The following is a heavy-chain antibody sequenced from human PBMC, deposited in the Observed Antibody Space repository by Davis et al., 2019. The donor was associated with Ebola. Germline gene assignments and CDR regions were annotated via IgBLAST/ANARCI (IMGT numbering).Heavy chain of an antibody. CDR2: INPNSGGT. J-gene: IGHJ4*02. CDR1: GYTFTGYY. CDR3: ARAASSGYYFDY. V-gene: IGHV1-2*02. D-gene: IGHD3-22*01. Sequence: ASVKVSCKASGYTFTGYYMHWVRQAPGQGLEWMGWINPNSGGTNYAQKFQGRVTMTRDTSTSTVYMELSSLRSEDTAVYYCARAASSGYYFDYWGQGTLVTVSS.